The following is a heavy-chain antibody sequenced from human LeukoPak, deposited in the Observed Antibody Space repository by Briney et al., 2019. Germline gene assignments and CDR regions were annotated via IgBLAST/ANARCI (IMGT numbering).Heavy chain of an antibody. Sequence: ASVTVSCKASGGTFSSYAISWVRQAPGQGLEWMGRIIPILGIANYAQKFQGRVTITADKSTSTAYMELSSLRSEDTAVYYCARDRGAGSTRRDVWGQGTTVTVSS. CDR2: IIPILGIA. V-gene: IGHV1-69*04. CDR1: GGTFSSYA. CDR3: ARDRGAGSTRRDV. D-gene: IGHD2-2*01. J-gene: IGHJ6*02.